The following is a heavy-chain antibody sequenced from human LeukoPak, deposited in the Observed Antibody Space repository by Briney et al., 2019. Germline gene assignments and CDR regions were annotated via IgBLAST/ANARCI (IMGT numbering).Heavy chain of an antibody. CDR3: ARYSSSSGGASHYFDY. CDR1: GFTLRSYW. V-gene: IGHV3-74*01. Sequence: GGSLRLSCAVSGFTLRSYWMHWVRQAPGKWLVWVSRISGDGSMTNYADSVKGRFTISRGNAKNTVYLQMNSLRAEDTAVYYCARYSSSSGGASHYFDYWGQGTLVTVSS. CDR2: ISGDGSMT. J-gene: IGHJ4*02. D-gene: IGHD6-6*01.